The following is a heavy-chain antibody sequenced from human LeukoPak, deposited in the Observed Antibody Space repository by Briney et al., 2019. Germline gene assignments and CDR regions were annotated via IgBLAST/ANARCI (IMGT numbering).Heavy chain of an antibody. Sequence: SVKVSCKASGGTFSSYAISWVRQAPGQGLEWMGGIIPIFGTANYAQKFQGRVTITADESTSTAYMELSSLRSEDTAVYYCARAPPVWGIAAAGTYFDYWAREPWSPSPQ. J-gene: IGHJ4*02. CDR2: IIPIFGTA. D-gene: IGHD6-13*01. CDR1: GGTFSSYA. CDR3: ARAPPVWGIAAAGTYFDY. V-gene: IGHV1-69*01.